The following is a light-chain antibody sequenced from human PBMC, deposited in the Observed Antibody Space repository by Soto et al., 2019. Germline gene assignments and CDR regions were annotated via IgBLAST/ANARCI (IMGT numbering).Light chain of an antibody. J-gene: IGKJ1*01. V-gene: IGKV3-20*01. Sequence: IVLTQSPGTLSLSPGERATLSCRASQSVSSRYLAWYQQNPGQAPRLLIYGASSRATGIPDRFSGSGSGTDFTLTLSRLEAEDFAVYYCQQYKTFGQGTKVDIK. CDR2: GAS. CDR1: QSVSSRY. CDR3: QQYKT.